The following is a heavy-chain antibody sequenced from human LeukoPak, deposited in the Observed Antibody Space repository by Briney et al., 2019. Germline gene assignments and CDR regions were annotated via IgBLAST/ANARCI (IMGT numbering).Heavy chain of an antibody. CDR2: IYYSGST. CDR3: VGYCSGGSCYSYYYYGMDV. J-gene: IGHJ6*02. CDR1: GGSISSYY. V-gene: IGHV4-59*06. D-gene: IGHD2-15*01. Sequence: PSETLSLTCTVSGGSISSYYWSWIRQHPGKGLEWIGYIYYSGSTYYNPSLKSRVTISVDTSKNQFSLKLSSVTAADTAVYYCVGYCSGGSCYSYYYYGMDVWGQGTTVTVSS.